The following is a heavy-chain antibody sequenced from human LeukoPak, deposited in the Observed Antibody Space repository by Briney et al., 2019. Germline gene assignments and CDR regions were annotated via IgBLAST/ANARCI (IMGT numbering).Heavy chain of an antibody. D-gene: IGHD4-17*01. Sequence: XGSLRLSCAASGFTFSSYSMNWVRQAPGKGLEWVSSISSSSSYIYYADSVKGRFTISRDNAKNSLYLQMNSLRAEDTAVYYCARGDYGDYDRPDAFDIWGQGTTVTVSS. CDR3: ARGDYGDYDRPDAFDI. J-gene: IGHJ3*02. CDR1: GFTFSSYS. CDR2: ISSSSSYI. V-gene: IGHV3-21*01.